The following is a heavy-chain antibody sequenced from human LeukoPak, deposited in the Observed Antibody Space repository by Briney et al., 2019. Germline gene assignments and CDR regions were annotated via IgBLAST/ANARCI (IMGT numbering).Heavy chain of an antibody. CDR3: ARANIVVVPAAMSYYYYMDV. CDR2: ISAYNGNT. CDR1: GYTFTSYG. Sequence: ASVKVSCKASGYTFTSYGISWVRQAPGQGLEWMGWISAYNGNTNYAQKLQGRVTMTTDTSTSTAYMELRSLRSDDTAVYYCARANIVVVPAAMSYYYYMDVWGKGTTVTVSS. J-gene: IGHJ6*03. D-gene: IGHD2-2*01. V-gene: IGHV1-18*01.